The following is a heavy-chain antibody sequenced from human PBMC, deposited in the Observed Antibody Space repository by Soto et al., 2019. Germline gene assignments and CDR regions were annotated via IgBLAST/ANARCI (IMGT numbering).Heavy chain of an antibody. V-gene: IGHV3-30*18. Sequence: GGSLRLSCAASGFTFSSYDIHWVRQAPGKGLEWVAVISYDGSKKYYADSVKGQFTISRDNSKNTLYLQMNSLRAEDTDVHYCAKAYSGTFDIWGQGTMVTV. J-gene: IGHJ3*02. CDR1: GFTFSSYD. CDR3: AKAYSGTFDI. CDR2: ISYDGSKK. D-gene: IGHD1-26*01.